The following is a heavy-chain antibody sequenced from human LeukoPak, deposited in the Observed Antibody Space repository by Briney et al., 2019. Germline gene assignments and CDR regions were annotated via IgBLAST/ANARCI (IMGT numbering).Heavy chain of an antibody. J-gene: IGHJ4*02. CDR1: GDSINSRSYY. Sequence: SETLSLTCTVSGDSINSRSYYWDWIRQPPGKGLEWIGYISYSGSTNQNPSLKSRVTISVDTSKNQFSLKLSSVTVADTAVYYCARYDRSGSHLDYWGQGTLVTVSS. CDR3: ARYDRSGSHLDY. V-gene: IGHV4-61*05. D-gene: IGHD3-22*01. CDR2: ISYSGST.